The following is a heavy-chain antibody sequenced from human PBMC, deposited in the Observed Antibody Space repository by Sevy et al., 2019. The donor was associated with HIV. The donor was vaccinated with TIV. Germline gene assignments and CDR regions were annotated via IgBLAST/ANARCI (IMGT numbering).Heavy chain of an antibody. Sequence: GGSLRLSCAASGFTLSSVGIHWVRLTPGTGLEWLAFIGHDGNKYFYGASVKGRITTSRDNSKNTVSWQMNSLRVEDTAIYYCAKDYCIGNDCFLGWFDPRGQGTVVTVSS. V-gene: IGHV3-30*02. CDR3: AKDYCIGNDCFLGWFDP. CDR1: GFTLSSVG. D-gene: IGHD2-15*01. CDR2: IGHDGNKY. J-gene: IGHJ5*02.